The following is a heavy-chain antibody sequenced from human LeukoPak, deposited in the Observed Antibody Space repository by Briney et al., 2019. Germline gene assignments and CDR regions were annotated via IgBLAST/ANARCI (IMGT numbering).Heavy chain of an antibody. J-gene: IGHJ6*03. Sequence: GASVKVSCKASGYTFTSYDINWVRQATGQGLEWMGWMNPNSGNTGYAQKFQGRVTMTRNTSISTAYMELSSLRSEDTAVYYCAGGFFPGRIAAARYYMDVWGKGTTVTVSS. CDR2: MNPNSGNT. D-gene: IGHD6-13*01. CDR1: GYTFTSYD. V-gene: IGHV1-8*01. CDR3: AGGFFPGRIAAARYYMDV.